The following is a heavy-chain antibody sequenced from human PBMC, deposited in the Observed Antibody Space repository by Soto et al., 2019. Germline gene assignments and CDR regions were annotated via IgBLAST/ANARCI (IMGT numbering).Heavy chain of an antibody. Sequence: ASVKVSCKASGYTFTGHYIHWVRQAPGQGPEWMGEIGPASGDTRYAQKFQGRVTMTRDTSITTVYMELNNLSPDDTAIYYCGRGRSGQLVVFYWGQGTPVTVTS. CDR2: IGPASGDT. V-gene: IGHV1-2*02. CDR3: GRGRSGQLVVFY. CDR1: GYTFTGHY. J-gene: IGHJ4*02. D-gene: IGHD3-10*01.